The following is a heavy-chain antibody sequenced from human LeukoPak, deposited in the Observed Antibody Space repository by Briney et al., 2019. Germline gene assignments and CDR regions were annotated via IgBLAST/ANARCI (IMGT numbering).Heavy chain of an antibody. D-gene: IGHD1/OR15-1a*01. CDR2: INNRGRT. CDR1: GASISSHS. CDR3: ARREHESSFSFYYMDV. Sequence: SETLSLTCSVSGASISSHSWTWIRQPPGKGLEWIGYINNRGRTTYIPSLKSRVTISVDTSKNQFSLNLTSVTAADTAVYYCARREHESSFSFYYMDVWGKGATVTVSS. J-gene: IGHJ6*03. V-gene: IGHV4-4*09.